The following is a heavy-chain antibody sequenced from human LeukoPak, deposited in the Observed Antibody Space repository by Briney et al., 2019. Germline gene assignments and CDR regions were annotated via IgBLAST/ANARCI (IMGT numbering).Heavy chain of an antibody. CDR3: ARSIAAAEDGWWFDP. CDR2: IDPSDSYT. J-gene: IGHJ5*02. CDR1: GSIFTNYW. V-gene: IGHV5-10-1*04. D-gene: IGHD6-13*01. Sequence: GESLKISCQCSGSIFTNYWISWVRQLPGKGLEWMGRIDPSDSYTNYSPSFQGQVTISADKSISTAYLEWSSLKASDTAMYYCARSIAAAEDGWWFDPWGQGTLVSVSS.